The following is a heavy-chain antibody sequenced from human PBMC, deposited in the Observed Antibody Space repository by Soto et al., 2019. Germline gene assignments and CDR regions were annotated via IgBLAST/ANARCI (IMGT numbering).Heavy chain of an antibody. J-gene: IGHJ3*02. Sequence: GPSAKVSWKASGGGFSSCSRSWVRQATGQGLEWMGGIIPIFGTANYAQKFQGRVTITADKSTSTAYMELSSLRSEDSAVFYCAADVLTYSYESSGYYFDGFDTWGQGTMVPGSS. CDR1: GGGFSSCS. V-gene: IGHV1-69*06. CDR3: AADVLTYSYESSGYYFDGFDT. CDR2: IIPIFGTA. D-gene: IGHD3-22*01.